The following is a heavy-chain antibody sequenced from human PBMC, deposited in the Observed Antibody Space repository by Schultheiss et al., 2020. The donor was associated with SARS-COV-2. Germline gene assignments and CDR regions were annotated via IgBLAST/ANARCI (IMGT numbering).Heavy chain of an antibody. V-gene: IGHV1-46*01. CDR2: ITPSGGDT. J-gene: IGHJ1*01. CDR1: GYTFTGYS. Sequence: ASVKVSCKASGYTFTGYSMHWVRQAPGQGLEWMGIITPSGGDTTYAQKFQCRVTMTRDTSRSTVYVELSSLRSEDTAVYYCARIGRYSGSYGYWGQGTLVTVSS. D-gene: IGHD1-26*01. CDR3: ARIGRYSGSYGY.